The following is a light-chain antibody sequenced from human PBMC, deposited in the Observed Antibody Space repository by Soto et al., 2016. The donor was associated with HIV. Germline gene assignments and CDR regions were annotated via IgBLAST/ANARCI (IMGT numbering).Light chain of an antibody. CDR1: QSLVHRDGSTY. Sequence: DTVLTQSPLSLPVTLGQPASISCRSSQSLVHRDGSTYLHWFQQRSGQSPRRLIYKVSNRDSGVPDRFSGSGSGTDFTLKISRVEAEDIGIYFCMQGTHRRTFGQGTRLEIK. V-gene: IGKV2-30*02. CDR2: KVS. J-gene: IGKJ2*02. CDR3: MQGTHRRT.